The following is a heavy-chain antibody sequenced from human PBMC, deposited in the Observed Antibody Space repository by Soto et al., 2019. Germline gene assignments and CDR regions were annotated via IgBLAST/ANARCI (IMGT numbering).Heavy chain of an antibody. CDR1: GFSFSVYG. CDR3: AAWAEGATEVH. V-gene: IGHV3-33*01. D-gene: IGHD2-15*01. Sequence: GGSLRLSCEASGFSFSVYGMHWVRQAPGKGLEWVAVIWYDASKQFYAGSVEGRFTISRDNSKATLYLQMNSLRAEDTAVYYCAAWAEGATEVHWGQGTLVTVSS. J-gene: IGHJ4*02. CDR2: IWYDASKQ.